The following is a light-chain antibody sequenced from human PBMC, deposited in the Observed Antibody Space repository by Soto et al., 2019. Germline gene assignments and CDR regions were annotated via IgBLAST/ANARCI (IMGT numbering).Light chain of an antibody. CDR1: SSDIGSYNR. CDR3: SSFTTSDTYV. CDR2: EVS. V-gene: IGLV2-18*02. Sequence: QSVLTQPPSVSGSPGQSVTISCTGTSSDIGSYNRVSWYQQPPGAAPKLMICEVSNRPSGVPERFSGSKSGNTASLTIFGLQAEDEADYYCSSFTTSDTYVFGTGTKVTVL. J-gene: IGLJ1*01.